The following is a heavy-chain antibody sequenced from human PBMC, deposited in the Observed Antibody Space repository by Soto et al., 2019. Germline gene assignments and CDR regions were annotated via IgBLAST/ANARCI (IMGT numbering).Heavy chain of an antibody. CDR3: ARDLDGLHDDTSGPFPRPG. J-gene: IGHJ1*01. D-gene: IGHD3-22*01. Sequence: LSLTCTVSGGSISSDDYYWSWIRQAPGRGLEWIGYIHSSGSIYYNPSLKSRATMSIDTAGNQFSLKVSSVTVADSAVYYCARDLDGLHDDTSGPFPRPGWGQGTLVTVSS. CDR2: IHSSGSI. CDR1: GGSISSDDYY. V-gene: IGHV4-30-4*01.